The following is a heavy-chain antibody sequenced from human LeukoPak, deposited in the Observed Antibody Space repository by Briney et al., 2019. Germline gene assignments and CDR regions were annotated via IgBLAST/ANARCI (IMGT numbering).Heavy chain of an antibody. CDR2: IYYSGST. V-gene: IGHV4-59*01. J-gene: IGHJ4*02. CDR3: ARSGYSYGWDYFDY. D-gene: IGHD5-18*01. Sequence: SETLSLTCAVYGGSFSGYYWSWIRQPPGKGLEWIGYIYYSGSTNYNPSLKSRVTISVDTSKNQFSLKLSSVTAADTAVYYCARSGYSYGWDYFDYWGQGTLVTVSS. CDR1: GGSFSGYY.